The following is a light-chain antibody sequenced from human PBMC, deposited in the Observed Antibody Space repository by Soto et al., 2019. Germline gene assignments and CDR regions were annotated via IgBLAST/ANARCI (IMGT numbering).Light chain of an antibody. J-gene: IGLJ3*02. CDR1: SSDVGAYKY. V-gene: IGLV2-8*01. CDR3: TSYVGSNIWV. Sequence: QSALTQPPSASGSPGQSVTISCTGTSSDVGAYKYVSWYQQYPGKAHKRMIYEVSKRPSGVPDRFSGSKSGKTASLTVSGLQAEDEADYYCTSYVGSNIWVFGGGTKITVL. CDR2: EVS.